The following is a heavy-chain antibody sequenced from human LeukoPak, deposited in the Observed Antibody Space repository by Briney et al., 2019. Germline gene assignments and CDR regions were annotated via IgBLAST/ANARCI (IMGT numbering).Heavy chain of an antibody. Sequence: GGPLRPSFAASGFSLINYNMNWVRQAPGKGLEWVSSISITSSHIYYADSVKGRFTISRDNAKNSLYLQMNSLRAEDTAVYYCAREPFIVVVVAATLSPYYFDYWGQGTLVTVSS. D-gene: IGHD2-15*01. CDR3: AREPFIVVVVAATLSPYYFDY. J-gene: IGHJ4*02. V-gene: IGHV3-21*06. CDR2: ISITSSHI. CDR1: GFSLINYN.